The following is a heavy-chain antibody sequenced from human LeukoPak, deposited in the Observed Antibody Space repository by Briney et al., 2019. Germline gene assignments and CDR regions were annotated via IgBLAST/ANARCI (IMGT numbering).Heavy chain of an antibody. J-gene: IGHJ4*02. D-gene: IGHD3-10*01. CDR2: IYYSGST. CDR3: GRFGPGFDY. Sequence: KASKTLSLTCTVSGGSVSSSSYYWGWIRQPPGKGLEWIGSIYYSGSTYYNPSLKSRVTISVDTSKNQFSLKLSSVTAADTAVYYCGRFGPGFDYWGQGTLVTVSS. V-gene: IGHV4-39*07. CDR1: GGSVSSSSYY.